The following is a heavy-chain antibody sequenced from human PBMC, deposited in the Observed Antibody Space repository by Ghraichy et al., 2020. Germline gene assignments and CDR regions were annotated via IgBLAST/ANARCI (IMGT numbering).Heavy chain of an antibody. J-gene: IGHJ4*02. CDR1: GGSISQYH. Sequence: SETLSLTCTVSGGSISQYHWSWIRQTPGKRLDWIGYIYYSGCTSYNPSLKSGITISVEMYKNQFSLRLISMTAADTAVYYCTRVTREGSSEYWGQGTLVTVSS. D-gene: IGHD6-6*01. CDR3: TRVTREGSSEY. CDR2: IYYSGCT. V-gene: IGHV4-59*01.